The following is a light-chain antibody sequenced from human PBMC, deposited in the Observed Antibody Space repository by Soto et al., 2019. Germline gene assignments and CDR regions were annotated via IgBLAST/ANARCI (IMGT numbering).Light chain of an antibody. J-gene: IGKJ4*01. V-gene: IGKV1-8*01. Sequence: AIRMTQSPSSLSASTGDRVTITCRASQGISSYLAWYQQKPGKAPKLLIYAASTLQSGVPSRFSGSGSGTDFTLTISCLQSEDFATYYCVQHYSYPLTFGGGTKVEIK. CDR1: QGISSY. CDR2: AAS. CDR3: VQHYSYPLT.